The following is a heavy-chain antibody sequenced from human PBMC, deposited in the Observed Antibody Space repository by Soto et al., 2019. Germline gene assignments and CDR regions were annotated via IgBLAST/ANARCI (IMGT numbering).Heavy chain of an antibody. J-gene: IGHJ4*02. D-gene: IGHD6-19*01. Sequence: QVPLVQSGAEVKKPGASVKVSCKASGYTFTSYGISWVRQAPGQGLEWMGWISAYNGNTDYAQKLQGRVTMTTDTPTSTASMELRSLRSDDTDVYYCARVGVWDSSGWFDYWGQGTLVTVSS. CDR3: ARVGVWDSSGWFDY. CDR2: ISAYNGNT. CDR1: GYTFTSYG. V-gene: IGHV1-18*01.